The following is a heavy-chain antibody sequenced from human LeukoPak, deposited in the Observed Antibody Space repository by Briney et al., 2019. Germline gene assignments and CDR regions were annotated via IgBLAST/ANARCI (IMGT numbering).Heavy chain of an antibody. V-gene: IGHV3-30-3*01. Sequence: PGRSLRLSCAAFGFTFSVYTIHWVRQAPGKGLEWVAVMSSDGSNKYYADSVKGRFTISRDNSRNTMYLQMNSLRAEDTAVYYCARALSSGWSHAFDIWGQGTMVTVSS. CDR1: GFTFSVYT. J-gene: IGHJ3*02. D-gene: IGHD6-19*01. CDR2: MSSDGSNK. CDR3: ARALSSGWSHAFDI.